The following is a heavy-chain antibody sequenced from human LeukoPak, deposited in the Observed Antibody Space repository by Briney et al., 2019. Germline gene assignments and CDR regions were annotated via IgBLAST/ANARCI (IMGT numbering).Heavy chain of an antibody. Sequence: GGSLRLSCAASGFTFSSYGMHWVRQAPGKGLEWVTFIRYDGSNKYYADSVKGRFTISRDNSKNTLFLQMNSLRAEDTAVYYCAKGEHLWSQFDNWGQGTLVTVSS. CDR2: IRYDGSNK. CDR1: GFTFSSYG. V-gene: IGHV3-30*02. D-gene: IGHD3-10*01. CDR3: AKGEHLWSQFDN. J-gene: IGHJ4*02.